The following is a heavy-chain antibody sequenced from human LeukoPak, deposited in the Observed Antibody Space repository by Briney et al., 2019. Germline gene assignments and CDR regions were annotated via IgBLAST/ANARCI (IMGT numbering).Heavy chain of an antibody. CDR2: IYSSGST. Sequence: SETLSLTCTVSGGSISANYWIWMRQSAGKGLEYIGRIYSSGSTNYNPSLKSRVTMSVDTSKNQFSLKLSSVTAADTAVYYCARTVGAKGNDAFDIWGQGTMVTVSS. D-gene: IGHD1-26*01. CDR3: ARTVGAKGNDAFDI. J-gene: IGHJ3*02. CDR1: GGSISANY. V-gene: IGHV4-4*07.